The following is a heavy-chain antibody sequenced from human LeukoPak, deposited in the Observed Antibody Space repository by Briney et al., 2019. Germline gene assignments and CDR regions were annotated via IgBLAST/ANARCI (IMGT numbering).Heavy chain of an antibody. V-gene: IGHV4-31*03. J-gene: IGHJ4*02. CDR3: ARGHYDFWSGYLFDY. D-gene: IGHD3-3*01. CDR1: GVSISSGGYY. CDR2: IYYSGST. Sequence: PSETLSLTCTVSGVSISSGGYYWSWIRRHPGKGLEWIGYIYYSGSTYYNPSLKSRVTISVDTSKNQFSLKLSSVTAADTAVYYCARGHYDFWSGYLFDYWGQGTLVTVSS.